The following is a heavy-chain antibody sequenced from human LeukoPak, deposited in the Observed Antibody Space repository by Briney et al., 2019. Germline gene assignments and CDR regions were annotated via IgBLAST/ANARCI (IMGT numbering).Heavy chain of an antibody. CDR2: MNPSSGKT. CDR3: AREFRHQPY. J-gene: IGHJ4*02. D-gene: IGHD2-2*01. CDR1: GNTFTSYD. V-gene: IGHV1-8*01. Sequence: ASVKVSCKASGNTFTSYDVNWVRQATGQGLEWMGYMNPSSGKTGYAQNFQGRLTMTWDTSISTAYMELSSLRSDDTAVYYCAREFRHQPYWGQGTLVTVSS.